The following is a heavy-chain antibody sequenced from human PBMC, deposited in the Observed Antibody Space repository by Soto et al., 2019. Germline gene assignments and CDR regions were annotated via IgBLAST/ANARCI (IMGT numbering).Heavy chain of an antibody. CDR2: ISGGGDAT. V-gene: IGHV3-23*01. Sequence: EVQLLESGGGLVQPGGSLRLSCAASGFTFISYAMNWVRQAPGKGLPWVSAISGGGDATFYADSVKGRFTISRDNSRNTLPIQMRGLGTDDTAVYCCAGKVPGSATRLDDWYFEIWGRGTVVTVSS. J-gene: IGHJ2*01. D-gene: IGHD3-10*01. CDR1: GFTFISYA. CDR3: AGKVPGSATRLDDWYFEI.